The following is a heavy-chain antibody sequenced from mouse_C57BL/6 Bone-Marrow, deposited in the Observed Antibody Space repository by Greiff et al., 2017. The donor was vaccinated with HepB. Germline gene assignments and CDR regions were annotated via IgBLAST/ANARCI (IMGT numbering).Heavy chain of an antibody. CDR2: IEPSDSYT. D-gene: IGHD1-1*01. Sequence: QVQLQQPGAELVKPGASVKLSCKASGYTFTSYWMQWVKQRPGQGLEWIGEIEPSDSYTNYNQKFKGKATLTVDTSPSTAYMQLRSLTSEDSAVYYCARWGYGSFFDYWGQGTTLTVSS. CDR3: ARWGYGSFFDY. CDR1: GYTFTSYW. J-gene: IGHJ2*01. V-gene: IGHV1-50*01.